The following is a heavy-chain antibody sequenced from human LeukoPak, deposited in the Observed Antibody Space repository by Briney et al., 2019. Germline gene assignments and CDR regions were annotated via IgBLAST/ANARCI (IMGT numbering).Heavy chain of an antibody. Sequence: SETLSLTCTVSGGSISSYYWSWIRQPAGKGLEWIGRIYTSGSTNYNPSLKSRVTISVDTSKNQFSLKLSSVTAADTAVYYCARTRGLGRKIVLDYWGQGTLVTVSS. CDR1: GGSISSYY. D-gene: IGHD3-10*01. CDR2: IYTSGST. CDR3: ARTRGLGRKIVLDY. V-gene: IGHV4-4*07. J-gene: IGHJ4*02.